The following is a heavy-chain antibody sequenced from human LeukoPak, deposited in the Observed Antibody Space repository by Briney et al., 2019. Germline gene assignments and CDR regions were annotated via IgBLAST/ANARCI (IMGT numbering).Heavy chain of an antibody. Sequence: GASVKVSCKASGYTFTSYDINWVRQATGQGLEWMGWMNPNSGNTGYAHKFQRRVTMTRNTSISTAYMELSSLRSEDTAVYYCARGALPYDFWSGYRFPPTYWGQGTLVTVSS. V-gene: IGHV1-8*01. CDR1: GYTFTSYD. CDR3: ARGALPYDFWSGYRFPPTY. CDR2: MNPNSGNT. D-gene: IGHD3-3*01. J-gene: IGHJ4*02.